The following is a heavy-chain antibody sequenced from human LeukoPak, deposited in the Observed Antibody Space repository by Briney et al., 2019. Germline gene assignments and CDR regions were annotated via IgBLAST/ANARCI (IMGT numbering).Heavy chain of an antibody. CDR3: ATPPYGTDTYGSWFES. Sequence: GGSLRLSCTASGTAFNQYSMHWVRQAPGKGLEWVAFILSDGSTKYYEDSVKGRFSISRDNSNKTLYLQMNGLSAEDTGMYYCATPPYGTDTYGSWFESWGQGTLVTVSS. CDR2: ILSDGSTK. J-gene: IGHJ5*01. CDR1: GTAFNQYS. D-gene: IGHD3-10*01. V-gene: IGHV3-30*02.